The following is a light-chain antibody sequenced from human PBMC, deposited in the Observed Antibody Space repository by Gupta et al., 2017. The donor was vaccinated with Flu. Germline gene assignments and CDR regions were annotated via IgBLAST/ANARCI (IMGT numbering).Light chain of an antibody. J-gene: IGKJ1*01. V-gene: IGKV1-39*01. Sequence: DIQMTQSPSSLSASIGDRVTITCRASQSISAYLNWYQQKTGKAPKLLISAASTLQSGVPSRFSGSGYGTNCSPTINSMQPEDFATSDCQQSYTCPALGQGTKVEIK. CDR2: AAS. CDR3: QQSYTCPA. CDR1: QSISAY.